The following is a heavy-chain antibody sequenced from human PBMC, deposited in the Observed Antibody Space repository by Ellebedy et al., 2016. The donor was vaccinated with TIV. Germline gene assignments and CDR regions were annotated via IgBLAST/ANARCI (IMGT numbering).Heavy chain of an antibody. Sequence: SVKVSCXASGGTFRSYVFSWVRQAPGQGLEWMGRFIPILGTSNYAQKFQGRVTIIADTSTSTVYMELSSLRFDDTANYYCARVDQWQGFDPWGQGTLVTVSS. D-gene: IGHD6-19*01. J-gene: IGHJ5*02. CDR3: ARVDQWQGFDP. CDR1: GGTFRSYV. CDR2: FIPILGTS. V-gene: IGHV1-69*04.